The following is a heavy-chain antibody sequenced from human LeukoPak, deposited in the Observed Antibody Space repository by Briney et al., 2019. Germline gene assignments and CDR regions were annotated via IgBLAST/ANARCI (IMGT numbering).Heavy chain of an antibody. CDR3: ARLGKYYDILTGYYRPHWYFDL. CDR1: GGSISSYY. J-gene: IGHJ2*01. CDR2: IYYSGST. V-gene: IGHV4-59*08. Sequence: SETLSLTCTVSGGSISSYYWSWIRQPPGKGLEWIGYIYYSGSTNYNPSLKSRVTISVDTSKNQFSLKLSSVTAADTAVYYCARLGKYYDILTGYYRPHWYFDLWGRGTLVTVSS. D-gene: IGHD3-9*01.